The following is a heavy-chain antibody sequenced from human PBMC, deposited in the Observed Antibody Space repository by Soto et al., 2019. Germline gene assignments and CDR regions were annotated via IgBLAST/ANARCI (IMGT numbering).Heavy chain of an antibody. CDR1: GGTFSSYA. CDR2: IIPIFGTA. J-gene: IGHJ5*02. Sequence: GASVKVSCKASGGTFSSYAISWVRQAPGQGLEWMGGIIPIFGTANYAQKFQGRVTITADESTSTAYMELSSLRSEDTAVYYCARDVEYSNYVRDWFDPWGQGTLVTV. CDR3: ARDVEYSNYVRDWFDP. D-gene: IGHD4-4*01. V-gene: IGHV1-69*13.